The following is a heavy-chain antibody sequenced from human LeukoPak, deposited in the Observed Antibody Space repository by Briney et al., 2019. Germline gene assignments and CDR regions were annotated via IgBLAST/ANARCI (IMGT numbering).Heavy chain of an antibody. Sequence: PGGSLRLSCAASGFTVSTNYMSWVRQAPGKGLEWVSVIYSGGVTYYADSVKGRFTISRDNSKNTLYLQMNSLRAEDTAVYYCARKYSGIYSIDYWGLGTLVTVSS. V-gene: IGHV3-53*01. CDR2: IYSGGVT. CDR1: GFTVSTNY. CDR3: ARKYSGIYSIDY. D-gene: IGHD1-26*01. J-gene: IGHJ4*02.